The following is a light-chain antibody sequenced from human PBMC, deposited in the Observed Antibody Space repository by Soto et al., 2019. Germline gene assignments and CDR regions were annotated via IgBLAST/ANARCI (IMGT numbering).Light chain of an antibody. CDR2: DAS. Sequence: DIQMTQSPSTLSASVGDRVTITCRASQSISSWLAWYQQKPGKAPKLLIYDASSLESGVLSRFSGSESGTEFTLTSSSLQPEDFATYYCQQYNSYLLTFGGGTKVEIK. CDR3: QQYNSYLLT. J-gene: IGKJ4*02. V-gene: IGKV1-5*01. CDR1: QSISSW.